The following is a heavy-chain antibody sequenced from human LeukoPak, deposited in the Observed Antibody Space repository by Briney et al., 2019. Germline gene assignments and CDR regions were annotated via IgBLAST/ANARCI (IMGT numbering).Heavy chain of an antibody. CDR2: IYYSGST. J-gene: IGHJ3*02. D-gene: IGHD3-22*01. CDR3: ARGLTYYFDSSGSYVTDAFDT. CDR1: GFSLSGFW. Sequence: KAGGSLRHFCAASGFSLSGFWMHWVRQAPGKGLEWIGYIYYSGSTNYNPSLKSRVTISVDTSKNQFSLKLTSVTAAHTAVYYCARGLTYYFDSSGSYVTDAFDTSGQGTMVTVSS. V-gene: IGHV4-59*01.